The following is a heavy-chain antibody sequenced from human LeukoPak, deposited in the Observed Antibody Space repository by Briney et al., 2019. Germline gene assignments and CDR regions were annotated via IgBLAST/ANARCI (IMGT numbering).Heavy chain of an antibody. V-gene: IGHV1-69*13. CDR3: ARDFSFSNYWFDP. CDR1: GGTFSSYA. J-gene: IGHJ5*02. Sequence: ASVKVSCKASGGTFSSYAISWVRQAPGQGLEWMGGIIPIFGAANYAQKFQGRVTITADESTSTAYMELSSLRSEDTAVYYCARDFSFSNYWFDPWGQGTLVTVSS. CDR2: IIPIFGAA. D-gene: IGHD4-11*01.